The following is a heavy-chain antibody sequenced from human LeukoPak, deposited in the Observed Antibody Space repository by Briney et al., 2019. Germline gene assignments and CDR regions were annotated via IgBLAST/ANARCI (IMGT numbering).Heavy chain of an antibody. CDR1: GYTFTRYG. V-gene: IGHV1-18*01. D-gene: IGHD3-22*01. CDR3: ARRFNYYDSSGYYEGFYFDY. Sequence: ASVKVPCKASGYTFTRYGISWVRQAPGQGLEWMGWISAYAQKFQGRVTMTTDTSTSTAYMELRSLRSDDTAVYYCARRFNYYDSSGYYEGFYFDYWGQGTLVTVSS. CDR2: ISAY. J-gene: IGHJ4*02.